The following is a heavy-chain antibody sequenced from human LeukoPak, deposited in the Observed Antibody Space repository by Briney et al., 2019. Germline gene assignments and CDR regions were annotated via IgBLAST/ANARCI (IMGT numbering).Heavy chain of an antibody. CDR1: GFTFSTHA. CDR3: AKDGGLWVSAHWGDS. J-gene: IGHJ4*02. V-gene: IGHV3-30*04. D-gene: IGHD7-27*01. Sequence: PGGSLRLSCAASGFTFSTHAMHWVRQAPGKGLVWVAVISYDGSNKYYADSVKGRFTISRDNSKNTLYLQMNSLRAEDTAVYYCAKDGGLWVSAHWGDSWGRGTLVTVSS. CDR2: ISYDGSNK.